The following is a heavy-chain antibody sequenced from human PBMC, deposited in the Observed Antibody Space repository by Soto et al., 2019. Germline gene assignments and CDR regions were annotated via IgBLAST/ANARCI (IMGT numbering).Heavy chain of an antibody. CDR1: GFTFSSYC. J-gene: IGHJ5*01. CDR2: LWYDGMNE. V-gene: IGHV3-33*01. D-gene: IGHD2-21*02. CDR3: PRGTAKDGLDS. Sequence: GGSLRLSCVASGFTFSSYCIHWVRQAPGKGLEWVAFLWYDGMNENYTDSVKGRFTISRDNSKNTLYLQMNSLRADDTAVYYCPRGTAKDGLDSWGRGTLVAVSS.